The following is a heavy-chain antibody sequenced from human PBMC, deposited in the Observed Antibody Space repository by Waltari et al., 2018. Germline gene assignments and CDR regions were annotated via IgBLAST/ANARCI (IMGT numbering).Heavy chain of an antibody. D-gene: IGHD3-10*01. CDR2: INPKNGGT. CDR3: ASRGAGEQDY. Sequence: QVQLVQSGAEVKKPGASVKVSCKASGYTFTGYYMHWVRQAPGQGLEWRGWINPKNGGTNYAQKFQGRVTMTRDTSSSTAYMELSRLRSDDTAVYYCASRGAGEQDYWGQGTLVIVSS. CDR1: GYTFTGYY. J-gene: IGHJ4*02. V-gene: IGHV1-2*02.